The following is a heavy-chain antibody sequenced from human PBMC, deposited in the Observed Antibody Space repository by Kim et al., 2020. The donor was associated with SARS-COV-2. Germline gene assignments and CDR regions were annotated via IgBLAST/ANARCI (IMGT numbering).Heavy chain of an antibody. CDR3: ARDYTYYDFWSGYSRYYYYGMDV. Sequence: ASVKVSCKASGYTFTGYYMHWVRQAPGQGLEWMGWINPNSGGTNYAQKFQGRVTMTRDTSISTAYMELSRLRSDDTAVYYCARDYTYYDFWSGYSRYYYYGMDVWGQGTTVTVSS. CDR2: INPNSGGT. CDR1: GYTFTGYY. D-gene: IGHD3-3*01. J-gene: IGHJ6*02. V-gene: IGHV1-2*02.